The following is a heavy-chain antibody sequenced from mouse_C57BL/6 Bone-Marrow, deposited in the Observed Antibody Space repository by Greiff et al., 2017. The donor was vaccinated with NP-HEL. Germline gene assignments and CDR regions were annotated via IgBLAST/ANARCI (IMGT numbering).Heavy chain of an antibody. Sequence: EVKLVESGGGLVKPGGSLKLSCAASGFTFSSYAMSWVRPTPEKRLEWVATISDGGSYTYYPDNVKGRFTISRDNAKNNLYLQMSHLKSEDTAMYYCARDRDGYYWYFDVWGTGTTVTVSS. D-gene: IGHD2-3*01. CDR2: ISDGGSYT. J-gene: IGHJ1*03. V-gene: IGHV5-4*01. CDR3: ARDRDGYYWYFDV. CDR1: GFTFSSYA.